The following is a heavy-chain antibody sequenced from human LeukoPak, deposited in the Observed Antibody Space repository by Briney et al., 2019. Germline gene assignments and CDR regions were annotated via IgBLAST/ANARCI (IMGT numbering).Heavy chain of an antibody. CDR3: ARARRSTTPSMDV. CDR1: GYTFTGYY. J-gene: IGHJ6*02. D-gene: IGHD1-1*01. V-gene: IGHV1-2*02. Sequence: ASVKVSCKASGYTFTGYYMHWVRQAPGQGLEWMGWINPNSGGTNYALKFQGRVTMTRDTSISTAYMELSRLRSDDTAVYYCARARRSTTPSMDVWGQGTTVTVSS. CDR2: INPNSGGT.